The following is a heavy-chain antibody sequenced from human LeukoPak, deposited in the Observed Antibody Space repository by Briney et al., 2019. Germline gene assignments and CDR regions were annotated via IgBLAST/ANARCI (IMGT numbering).Heavy chain of an antibody. CDR2: ISGGGGST. D-gene: IGHD5-24*01. CDR3: SRDQTPYY. V-gene: IGHV3-23*01. J-gene: IGHJ4*02. Sequence: PGGSLRLSCAASGFTFNNYAMSWVRQAPEKGLQWVSAISGGGGSTYYADSVKGRFTISRDNSKNTLYLQMNSLKTEDTAVYFCSRDQTPYYWGRGTLVTVSS. CDR1: GFTFNNYA.